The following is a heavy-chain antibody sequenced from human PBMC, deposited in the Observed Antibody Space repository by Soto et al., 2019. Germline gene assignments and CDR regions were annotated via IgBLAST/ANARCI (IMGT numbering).Heavy chain of an antibody. D-gene: IGHD2-21*02. CDR1: GFTFSNSW. J-gene: IGHJ6*03. CDR2: MNPDGSTK. CDR3: ERHCHYCIDV. Sequence: EAQLVESGGGLVQPGGSLRLSCAASGFTFSNSWMTWVRQTPGKGLEWVANMNPDGSTKNYVDSVKGRFTISRDNAQNSLYLQMNSLRAEDTAVFYCERHCHYCIDVWGRGTTVTVSS. V-gene: IGHV3-7*01.